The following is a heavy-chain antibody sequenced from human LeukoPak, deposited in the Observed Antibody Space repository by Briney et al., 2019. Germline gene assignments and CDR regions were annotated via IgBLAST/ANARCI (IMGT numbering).Heavy chain of an antibody. J-gene: IGHJ6*03. D-gene: IGHD3-3*01. CDR2: IYSGGST. CDR1: GFTVSSNY. V-gene: IGHV3-53*01. CDR3: AGKRGFYDFWSGSYWDYYYYMDV. Sequence: PGGSLRLSCAASGFTVSSNYMSWVRQAPGKGLEWVSVIYSGGSTYYADSVKGRFTISRDNSKNTLYLQMNSLRAEDTAVYYCAGKRGFYDFWSGSYWDYYYYMDVWGKGTTATVSS.